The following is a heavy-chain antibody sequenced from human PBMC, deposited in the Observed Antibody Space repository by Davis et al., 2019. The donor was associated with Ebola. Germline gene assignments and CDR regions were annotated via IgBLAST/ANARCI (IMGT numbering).Heavy chain of an antibody. CDR2: IYYSGST. CDR3: ARDREGATFDY. CDR1: GGSIGSGGYY. V-gene: IGHV4-31*03. D-gene: IGHD1-26*01. Sequence: PSETLSLTCTVSGGSIGSGGYYWSWIRRHPGKGLEWIGYIYYSGSTYYNPSLKSRVTISVDTSKNQFSLKLSSVTAADTAVYYCARDREGATFDYWGQGTLVTVSS. J-gene: IGHJ4*02.